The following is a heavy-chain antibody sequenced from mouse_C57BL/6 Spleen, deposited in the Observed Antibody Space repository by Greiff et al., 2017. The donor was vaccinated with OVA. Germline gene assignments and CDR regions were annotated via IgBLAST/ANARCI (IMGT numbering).Heavy chain of an antibody. D-gene: IGHD2-5*01. CDR3: ARRVYSNYDAMDY. CDR2: ISGGGGNT. Sequence: DVHLVESGGGLVKPGGSLKLSCAASGFTFSSYTMSWVRQTPEKRLEWVATISGGGGNTYYPDSVKGRFTISRDNAKNTLYLQMSSLRSEDTALYYCARRVYSNYDAMDYWGQGTSVTVSS. J-gene: IGHJ4*01. CDR1: GFTFSSYT. V-gene: IGHV5-9*01.